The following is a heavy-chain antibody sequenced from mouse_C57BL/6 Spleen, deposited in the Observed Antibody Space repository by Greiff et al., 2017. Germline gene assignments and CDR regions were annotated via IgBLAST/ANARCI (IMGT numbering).Heavy chain of an antibody. V-gene: IGHV14-1*01. D-gene: IGHD1-1*01. CDR2: IDPEDGDT. J-gene: IGHJ4*01. Sequence: VQLKESGAELVRPGASVKLSCTASGFNIKDYYMHWVKQRPEQGLEWIGRIDPEDGDTEYAPKFQGKATMTADTSSNTAYLQLSSLTSEDTAVYYCTTSYYYGSNWHAMDYWGQGTSVTVSS. CDR1: GFNIKDYY. CDR3: TTSYYYGSNWHAMDY.